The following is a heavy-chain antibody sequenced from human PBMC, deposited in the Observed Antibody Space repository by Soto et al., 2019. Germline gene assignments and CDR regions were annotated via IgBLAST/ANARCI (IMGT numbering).Heavy chain of an antibody. D-gene: IGHD4-4*01. CDR2: IYYSGST. Sequence: QLQLQESGPGLVKPSETLSLTCTVSGGSISSSSYYWGWIRQPPGKGLEWIGSIYYSGSTYYNPSLKSRVTISVDTSKNQFSLKLSSVTAADTAVYYCARVRVSWSYSNYPYYFDYWGQGTLVTVSS. V-gene: IGHV4-39*01. CDR1: GGSISSSSYY. J-gene: IGHJ4*02. CDR3: ARVRVSWSYSNYPYYFDY.